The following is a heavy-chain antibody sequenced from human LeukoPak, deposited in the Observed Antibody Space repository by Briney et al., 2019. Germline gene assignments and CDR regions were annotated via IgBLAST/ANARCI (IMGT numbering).Heavy chain of an antibody. J-gene: IGHJ3*02. D-gene: IGHD2-2*01. CDR1: GFTFSSYA. Sequence: GGSLRLSCAASGFTFSSYAMHWVRQAPGKGLEWVAVISYDGSNKYYADSVKGRFTISRDNSKNTLYLQMNSLRAEDTAVYYCARGQYCSSTSCYEGVAFDIWGQGTMVTVSS. CDR2: ISYDGSNK. V-gene: IGHV3-30*01. CDR3: ARGQYCSSTSCYEGVAFDI.